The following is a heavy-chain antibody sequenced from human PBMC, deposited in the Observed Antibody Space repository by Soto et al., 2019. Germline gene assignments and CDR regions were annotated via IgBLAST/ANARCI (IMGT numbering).Heavy chain of an antibody. Sequence: QVQLVESGGGVVQPGRSLRLSCAASGFTFSSYAMHWVRQAPGKGLEWVAVISYDGSNKYYADSVKGRFTISRDNSKNTLYLQMNSLRAEDTAVYYCARDAGRSGSYLAYWGQGPLVTVSS. V-gene: IGHV3-30-3*01. CDR1: GFTFSSYA. CDR2: ISYDGSNK. D-gene: IGHD1-26*01. CDR3: ARDAGRSGSYLAY. J-gene: IGHJ4*02.